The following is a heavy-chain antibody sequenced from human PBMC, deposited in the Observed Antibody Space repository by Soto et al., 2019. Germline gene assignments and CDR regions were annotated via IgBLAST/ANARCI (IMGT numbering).Heavy chain of an antibody. J-gene: IGHJ6*03. CDR3: ARVSVADNYYYYMDV. Sequence: GASVKVSCKASGYTFTSYDINWVRQATGQGLEWMGWMNPNSGNTGYAQKFQGRVTMTRNTSISTAYMELSSLRSEDTAVYYCARVSVADNYYYYMDVWGKGTTVTVSS. CDR1: GYTFTSYD. V-gene: IGHV1-8*01. CDR2: MNPNSGNT. D-gene: IGHD6-19*01.